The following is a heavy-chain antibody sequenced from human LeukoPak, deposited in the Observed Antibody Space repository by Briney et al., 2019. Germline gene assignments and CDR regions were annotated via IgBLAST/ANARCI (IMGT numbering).Heavy chain of an antibody. V-gene: IGHV1-8*01. CDR3: ARVKQPFRFDY. D-gene: IGHD6-13*01. J-gene: IGHJ4*02. CDR1: GYTFTSYD. Sequence: GASVKVSCKASGYTFTSYDINWVRQATGQGLEWMGWMNPNSGNTSYAQKFQGGVTMTRNTSISTAYMELSSLRSEDTAVYYCARVKQPFRFDYWGQGTLVTVSS. CDR2: MNPNSGNT.